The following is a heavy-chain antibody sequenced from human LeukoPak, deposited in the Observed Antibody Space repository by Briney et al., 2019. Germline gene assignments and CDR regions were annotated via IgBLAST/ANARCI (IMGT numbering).Heavy chain of an antibody. Sequence: SETLSLTCTVSGDSISSYYWSWIRKPPGKGLEWIGSIYYSGSANYNPSLKSRVTISVDTSKNQFSLKLNSVTAADTAVYYCAGGFPSTHNWFDPWGQGTLVTVSS. CDR1: GDSISSYY. CDR3: AGGFPSTHNWFDP. J-gene: IGHJ5*02. D-gene: IGHD3-10*01. CDR2: IYYSGSA. V-gene: IGHV4-59*01.